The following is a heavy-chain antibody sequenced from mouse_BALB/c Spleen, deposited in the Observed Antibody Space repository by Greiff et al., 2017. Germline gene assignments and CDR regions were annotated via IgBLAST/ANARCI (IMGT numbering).Heavy chain of an antibody. V-gene: IGHV3-8*02. CDR1: GDSITSGY. CDR2: ISYSGST. CDR3: ARLDGYSFAY. Sequence: VQLKESGPDLVKPSQSLSLTCTVTGDSITSGYWNWIRKFPGNKLEYMGYISYSGSTYYNPSLKSRISITRDTSKNQYYLQLNSVTTEDTATYYCARLDGYSFAYWGQGTLVTVSA. J-gene: IGHJ3*01. D-gene: IGHD2-3*01.